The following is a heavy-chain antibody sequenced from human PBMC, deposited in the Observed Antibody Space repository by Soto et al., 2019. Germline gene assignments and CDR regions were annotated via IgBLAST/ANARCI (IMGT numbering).Heavy chain of an antibody. Sequence: EVQLVESGGSSVQPGESLRLSCAASGFSFRDYDMHWVRQRKGKGLEWVSALGAARDPYYVGSVKGRFSVSRDNAQNSLFLQMNNLRGDDTAVYFCARAYLGRLPRRADYYYATDVWGRGTTVTVSS. CDR3: ARAYLGRLPRRADYYYATDV. CDR2: LGAARDP. V-gene: IGHV3-13*05. J-gene: IGHJ6*02. CDR1: GFSFRDYD. D-gene: IGHD1-26*01.